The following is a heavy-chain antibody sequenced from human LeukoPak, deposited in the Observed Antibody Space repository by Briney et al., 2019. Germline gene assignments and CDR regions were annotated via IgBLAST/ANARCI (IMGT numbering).Heavy chain of an antibody. CDR2: IYYSGST. V-gene: IGHV4-39*07. D-gene: IGHD1-1*01. J-gene: IGHJ4*02. Sequence: PSETLSLTCTVSGGSTSSSSYYWGWIRQPPGKGLEWIGSIYYSGSTYYNPSLKSRVTISVDTSKNQFSLKLSSVTAADTAVYYCASGYLHFDYWGQGTLVTVSS. CDR3: ASGYLHFDY. CDR1: GGSTSSSSYY.